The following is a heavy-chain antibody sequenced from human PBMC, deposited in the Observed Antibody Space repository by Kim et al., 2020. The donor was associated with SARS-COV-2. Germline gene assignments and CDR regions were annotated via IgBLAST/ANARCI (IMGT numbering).Heavy chain of an antibody. Sequence: GGSLRLSCAASGFTFSVYGMHWVRQAPGKGLEWVAVIGSDGSNKYYADSVKGRFTISRDNAKNMLFLQMNSLRAEDTAVYYCANFESWGQGTLVNVSS. CDR2: IGSDGSNK. V-gene: IGHV3-33*06. J-gene: IGHJ4*02. CDR3: ANFES. CDR1: GFTFSVYG.